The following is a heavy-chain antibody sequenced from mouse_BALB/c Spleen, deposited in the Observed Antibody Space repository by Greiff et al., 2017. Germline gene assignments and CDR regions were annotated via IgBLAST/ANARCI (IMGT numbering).Heavy chain of an antibody. V-gene: IGHV1-80*01. CDR1: GYAFSSYW. CDR3: ARKEGYDGYYYAMDY. D-gene: IGHD2-3*01. CDR2: IYPGDGDT. J-gene: IGHJ4*01. Sequence: VKLMESGAELVRPGSSVKISCKASGYAFSSYWMNWVKQRPGQGLEWIGQIYPGDGDTNYNGKFKGKATLTADKSSSTAYMQLSSLTSEDSAVYFCARKEGYDGYYYAMDYWGQGTSVTVSS.